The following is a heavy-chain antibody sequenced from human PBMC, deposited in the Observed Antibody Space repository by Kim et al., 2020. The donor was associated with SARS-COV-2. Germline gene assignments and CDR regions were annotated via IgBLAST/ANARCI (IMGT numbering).Heavy chain of an antibody. Sequence: GGSLRLSCAASGFTFSSYWMSWVRQAPGKGLEWVANIKQDGSEKYYVDSVKGRFTISRDNAKNSLYLQMNSLRAEDTAVYYCARDPNSQRELLWFGDSGYYGMDVWGQGTTVTVSS. CDR3: ARDPNSQRELLWFGDSGYYGMDV. J-gene: IGHJ6*02. CDR2: IKQDGSEK. V-gene: IGHV3-7*01. CDR1: GFTFSSYW. D-gene: IGHD3-10*01.